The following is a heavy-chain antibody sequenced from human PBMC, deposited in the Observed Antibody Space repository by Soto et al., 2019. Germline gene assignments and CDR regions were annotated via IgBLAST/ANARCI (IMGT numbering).Heavy chain of an antibody. J-gene: IGHJ4*02. V-gene: IGHV3-21*01. Sequence: GGSLRLSCAASGFPFSSYSLNWVRQAPWQGLEWVSSIGSSSGYIYYADSVKGRFTISRDNAKNSLYLQMNSLRAEDTAVYYCARDSGGHDVIRYWGQGTLVTVYS. D-gene: IGHD3-10*01. CDR2: IGSSSGYI. CDR1: GFPFSSYS. CDR3: ARDSGGHDVIRY.